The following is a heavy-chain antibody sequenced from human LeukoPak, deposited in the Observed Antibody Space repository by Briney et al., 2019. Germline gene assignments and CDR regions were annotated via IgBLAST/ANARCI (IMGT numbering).Heavy chain of an antibody. V-gene: IGHV3-30*18. CDR2: ISYDGTNK. Sequence: GGSLRLSCAASGFTFSTYGMHWVRQAPGKGLEWVAVISYDGTNKYYADSVKGRFTTSRDNSKNTLYLQMNSLRAEDTAVYYCAKVVGAAAAGYFDYWGQGTLVTVSS. CDR1: GFTFSTYG. J-gene: IGHJ4*02. CDR3: AKVVGAAAAGYFDY. D-gene: IGHD6-13*01.